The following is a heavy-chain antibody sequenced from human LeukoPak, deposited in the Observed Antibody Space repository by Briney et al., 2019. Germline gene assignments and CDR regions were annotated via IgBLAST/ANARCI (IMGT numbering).Heavy chain of an antibody. CDR3: ARDLRGSYAGYYFDY. CDR2: IYHSGST. V-gene: IGHV4-30-2*01. Sequence: PSETLSLTCTVSGGSISSGGYYWSWIRQPPGKGLEWIGYIYHSGSTYYNPSLKSRVTISVDRSKNQFSLKLSSVTAADTAVYYCARDLRGSYAGYYFDYWGQGTLVTVSS. D-gene: IGHD1-26*01. CDR1: GGSISSGGYY. J-gene: IGHJ4*02.